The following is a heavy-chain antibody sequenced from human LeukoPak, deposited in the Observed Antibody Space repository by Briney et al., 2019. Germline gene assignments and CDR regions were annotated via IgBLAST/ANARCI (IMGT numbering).Heavy chain of an antibody. CDR3: ASSYLGILTGYSY. Sequence: HPGGSLRLSCAAPGFTVSSNFMSWVRQAPGKGLEWVSIIYSGGTTYYADSVKGRFTISRDNSKNTLYLQMNSLRPEDTAVYYCASSYLGILTGYSYWGQGTLVTVSS. V-gene: IGHV3-66*02. CDR1: GFTVSSNF. D-gene: IGHD3-9*01. J-gene: IGHJ4*02. CDR2: IYSGGTT.